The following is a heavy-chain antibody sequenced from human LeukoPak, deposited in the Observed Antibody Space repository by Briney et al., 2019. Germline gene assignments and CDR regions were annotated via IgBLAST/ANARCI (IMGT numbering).Heavy chain of an antibody. Sequence: ASVKVSCKASGGTFSSYAISWVRQAPGQGLEWMGRIIPIFGTANYAQKFQGRVTITTGESTSTAYMELSSLRSEDTAVYYCARDRGYDSSGYDDYWGQGTLVTVSS. CDR1: GGTFSSYA. CDR2: IIPIFGTA. J-gene: IGHJ4*02. CDR3: ARDRGYDSSGYDDY. V-gene: IGHV1-69*05. D-gene: IGHD3-22*01.